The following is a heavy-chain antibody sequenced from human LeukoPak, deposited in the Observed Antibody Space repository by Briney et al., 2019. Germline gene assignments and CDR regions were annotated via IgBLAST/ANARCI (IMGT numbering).Heavy chain of an antibody. D-gene: IGHD3-3*01. CDR2: INHSGST. V-gene: IGHV4-34*01. CDR3: ARGPPVGDFWSGYYYYYYYMDV. Sequence: SETLSLTCAVYGGSFSGYYWGWIRQPPGKGLEWIGEINHSGSTNYNPSLKSRVTISVDTSKNQFSLKLSSVTAADTAVYYCARGPPVGDFWSGYYYYYYYMDVWGKGTTVTVSS. J-gene: IGHJ6*03. CDR1: GGSFSGYY.